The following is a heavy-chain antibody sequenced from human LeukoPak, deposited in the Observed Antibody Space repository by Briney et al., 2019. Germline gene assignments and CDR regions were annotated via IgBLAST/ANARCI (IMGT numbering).Heavy chain of an antibody. J-gene: IGHJ6*03. CDR1: GYTFTSYY. CDR2: INPSGGST. CDR3: ARTSGYGYYYYYMDX. V-gene: IGHV1-46*01. D-gene: IGHD5-12*01. Sequence: ASVKVSCKASGYTFTSYYMHWVRQAPGQGLEWMGIINPSGGSTSYAQKFQGRVTMTRDTSTSTVYMELSSLRSEDTAVYYCARTSGYGYYYYYMDXWGKGTTVTVSS.